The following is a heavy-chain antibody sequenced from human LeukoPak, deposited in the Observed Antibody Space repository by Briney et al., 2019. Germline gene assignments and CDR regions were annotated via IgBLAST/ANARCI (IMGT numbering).Heavy chain of an antibody. Sequence: PGGSLRLSCAASGFTFSSYAMSWVRQAPGKGLEWVSVIYSGGSTYYADSVKGRFTISRDNSKNTLYLQMNSLRAEDTAVYYCARAGYYYDTSGYYYEGAFDIWGQGTMVTVSS. V-gene: IGHV3-53*01. J-gene: IGHJ3*02. D-gene: IGHD3-22*01. CDR1: GFTFSSYA. CDR2: IYSGGST. CDR3: ARAGYYYDTSGYYYEGAFDI.